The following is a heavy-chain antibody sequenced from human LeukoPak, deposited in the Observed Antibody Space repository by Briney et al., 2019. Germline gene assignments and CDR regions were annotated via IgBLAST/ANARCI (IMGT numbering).Heavy chain of an antibody. Sequence: SETLSLTCTVSGGSISGTYQYWGWIRQSPGKGLEWIGNIYSSGSTYYNASLQSRVTISIDTSKNQFSLRLNSVTAADTAMYYCAKSGGYGLIDYWGQGTRVTVSS. J-gene: IGHJ4*02. V-gene: IGHV4-39*01. CDR1: GGSISGTYQY. CDR3: AKSGGYGLIDY. CDR2: IYSSGST. D-gene: IGHD1-26*01.